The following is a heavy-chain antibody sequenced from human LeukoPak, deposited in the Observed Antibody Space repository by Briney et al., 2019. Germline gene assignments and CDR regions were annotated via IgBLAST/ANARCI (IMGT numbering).Heavy chain of an antibody. Sequence: PSETLSLTCSVSGGSINSYYWSWIRQPAGKGLEWIGRIYSSGSTNYNPSLKSRVTMSVDTSKNQFSLKLSSVTAADTAVYYCARYGSTVFDICGRGTMVTVSS. J-gene: IGHJ3*02. CDR2: IYSSGST. V-gene: IGHV4-4*07. D-gene: IGHD2-2*03. CDR1: GGSINSYY. CDR3: ARYGSTVFDI.